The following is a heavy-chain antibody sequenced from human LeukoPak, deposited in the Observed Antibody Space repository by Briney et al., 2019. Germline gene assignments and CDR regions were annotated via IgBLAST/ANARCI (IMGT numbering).Heavy chain of an antibody. CDR3: AKGPTYGDYDYYYSGMVG. D-gene: IGHD4-17*01. CDR2: ISWNGGSI. V-gene: IGHV3-9*01. Sequence: PGGSLRLSCAASGFTFDGYAMHWVRQPPGKGLEWVSGISWNGGSICYAYSVKRRFTISRANTKNSLYLQMNLLSAEATALYYCAKGPTYGDYDYYYSGMVGWGQGTKVTVSS. CDR1: GFTFDGYA. J-gene: IGHJ6*02.